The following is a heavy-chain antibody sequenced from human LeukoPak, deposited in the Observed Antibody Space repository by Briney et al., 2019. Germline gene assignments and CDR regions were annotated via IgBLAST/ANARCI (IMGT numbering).Heavy chain of an antibody. J-gene: IGHJ4*02. CDR3: ARDAWNPGTHLFDY. D-gene: IGHD1-1*01. Sequence: PGGSLRLSCAASGFTFSSYAMSWVRQAPGRGLEWVSSISPNGGVTYYADSVTGRFAISRDNSRNTLYVQMNSLRAEDTAVYYCARDAWNPGTHLFDYWGQGTLVTVSS. CDR1: GFTFSSYA. V-gene: IGHV3-23*01. CDR2: ISPNGGVT.